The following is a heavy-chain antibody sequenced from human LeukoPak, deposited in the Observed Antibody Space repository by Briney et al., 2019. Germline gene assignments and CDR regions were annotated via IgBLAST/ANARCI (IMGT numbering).Heavy chain of an antibody. J-gene: IGHJ4*02. Sequence: GGSLRLSCAASGFTFSSYGMHWVRQAPGKGLEWVAFIRYDGSNKYYADSVKGRFTISRDNSKNTLYLQMNSLRAEDTAVYYCAKDRGSDRWFGELAPLDYWGQGTLVTVSS. CDR1: GFTFSSYG. D-gene: IGHD3-10*01. CDR3: AKDRGSDRWFGELAPLDY. CDR2: IRYDGSNK. V-gene: IGHV3-30*02.